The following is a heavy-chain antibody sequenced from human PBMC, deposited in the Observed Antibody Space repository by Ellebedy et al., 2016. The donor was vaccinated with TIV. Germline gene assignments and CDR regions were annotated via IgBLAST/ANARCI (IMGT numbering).Heavy chain of an antibody. V-gene: IGHV3-30*18. CDR1: RFTFSSYG. Sequence: PGGSLRLSCTASRFTFSSYGMHWVRQAPGKGLEWMAVISYDGSNKYYADSVKGRFTIYRDNSKNTLYLQLNSLRAEDTAVYYCAKDQAEKWLIGYFDSWGQGTLLTVSS. J-gene: IGHJ4*02. D-gene: IGHD6-19*01. CDR3: AKDQAEKWLIGYFDS. CDR2: ISYDGSNK.